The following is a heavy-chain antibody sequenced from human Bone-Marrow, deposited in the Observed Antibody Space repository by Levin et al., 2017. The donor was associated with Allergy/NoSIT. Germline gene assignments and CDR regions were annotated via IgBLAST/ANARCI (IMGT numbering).Heavy chain of an antibody. D-gene: IGHD1-26*01. J-gene: IGHJ4*02. Sequence: PGGSLRLSCAASGSTVRSNFMSWVRQAPGKGLEWISILHNDDNTDYADSVKGRFTISRDNSKNTLYLQMTNLRAEDTAVYYCARDRPGTYLDYWGQGTLVTVSS. CDR1: GSTVRSNF. CDR3: ARDRPGTYLDY. V-gene: IGHV3-53*01. CDR2: LHNDDNT.